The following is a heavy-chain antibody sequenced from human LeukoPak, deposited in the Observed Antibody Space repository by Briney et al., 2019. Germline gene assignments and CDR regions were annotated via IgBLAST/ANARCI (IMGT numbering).Heavy chain of an antibody. CDR1: GGSINSNTYY. V-gene: IGHV4-39*01. CDR3: ARLSGYYSALFDY. CDR2: IYYSGST. Sequence: PSETLSLTCTVSGGSINSNTYYWGWIRQPPGKGLDWIGSIYYSGSTYYNPALKSRVTISVDTSKNQFSLKLSSVTAADTAVYYCARLSGYYSALFDYWGQGTLVTVSS. D-gene: IGHD3-22*01. J-gene: IGHJ4*02.